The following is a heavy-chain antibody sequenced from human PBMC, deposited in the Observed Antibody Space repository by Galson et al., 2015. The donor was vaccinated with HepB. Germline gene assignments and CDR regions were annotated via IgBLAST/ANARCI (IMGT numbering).Heavy chain of an antibody. CDR3: AKSYLYDSSVGAFDI. CDR1: GFTFSSYA. CDR2: ISYGGSNK. D-gene: IGHD3-22*01. J-gene: IGHJ3*02. V-gene: IGHV3-30*04. Sequence: SLRLSCAASGFTFSSYAMHWVRQAPGKGLEWVAVISYGGSNKYYADSVKGRFTISRDNPKNTLYLQMNSLRAEDTAVYYCAKSYLYDSSVGAFDIWGQGTMVTVSS.